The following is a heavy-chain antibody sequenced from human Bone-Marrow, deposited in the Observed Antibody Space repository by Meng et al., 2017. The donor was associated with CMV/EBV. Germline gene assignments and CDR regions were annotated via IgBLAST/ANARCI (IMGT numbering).Heavy chain of an antibody. CDR3: ARVGVCGRYLGV. V-gene: IGHV4-4*02. J-gene: IGHJ4*02. CDR2: IYHTGRT. Sequence: SGTLSLTCSVSGVSLTGSSWWSLVRQAPGEGLVWIGEIYHTGRTNYKPSLESRLTMSVDKSKNELSLTVTSLTAADTAVYVCARVGVCGRYLGVWGQGALVTVSS. CDR1: GVSLTGSSW. D-gene: IGHD3-16*02.